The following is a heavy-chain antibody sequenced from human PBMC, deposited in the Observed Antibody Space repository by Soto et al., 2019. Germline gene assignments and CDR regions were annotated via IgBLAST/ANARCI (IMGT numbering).Heavy chain of an antibody. CDR3: AKGNSGYSYVSLDY. CDR1: GFTFGGYA. V-gene: IGHV3-23*01. J-gene: IGHJ4*02. Sequence: LRLSCAVSGFTFGGYAMNWVRQAPGKGLEWVSAITGGRGSTYYADSVKGRFTTSRDNSKNTLYLQMNSLRAEDTAKYYCAKGNSGYSYVSLDYWGQGTLVTVSS. CDR2: ITGGRGST. D-gene: IGHD5-18*01.